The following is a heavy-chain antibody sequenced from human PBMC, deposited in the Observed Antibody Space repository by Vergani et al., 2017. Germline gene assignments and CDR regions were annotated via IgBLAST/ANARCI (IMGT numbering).Heavy chain of an antibody. Sequence: QVQLQESGPGLVKPSQTLSLTCTVSGGSISSGSYYWSWIRQPAGKGLEWIGRIYTSGSTNYNPSLKSRVTISVDTSKNQFSLKLSSVTAADTAVYNCASATTYNWTDEGAFDIWGQGTMVTVSS. CDR2: IYTSGST. CDR1: GGSISSGSYY. V-gene: IGHV4-61*02. D-gene: IGHD1-20*01. CDR3: ASATTYNWTDEGAFDI. J-gene: IGHJ3*02.